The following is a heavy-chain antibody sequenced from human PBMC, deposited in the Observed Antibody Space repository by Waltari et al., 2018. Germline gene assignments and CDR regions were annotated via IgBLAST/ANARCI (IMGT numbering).Heavy chain of an antibody. CDR1: GYSISSGYY. D-gene: IGHD6-13*01. CDR2: IYHSGST. V-gene: IGHV4-38-2*02. J-gene: IGHJ4*02. Sequence: QVQLQESGPGLVKPSETLSLTCTVSGYSISSGYYWCWIRQPPGKGLEWIGSIYHSGSTYYNPSLKSRVTISVDTSKNQFSLKLSSVTAADTAVYYCARVGVRARIAAAGTLDYWGQGTLVTVSS. CDR3: ARVGVRARIAAAGTLDY.